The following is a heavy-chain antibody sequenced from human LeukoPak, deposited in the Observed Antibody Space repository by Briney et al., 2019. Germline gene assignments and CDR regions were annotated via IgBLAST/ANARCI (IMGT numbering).Heavy chain of an antibody. V-gene: IGHV3-64*01. J-gene: IGHJ3*02. Sequence: PGGSLRLSCAASGFTFSSYAMHWVRQAPGKGLEYVSAISSNGGSTYYANSVKGRFTISRDNSKNTLYLQMGSLRAEDMAVYYCARRVYGGKTGPFDIWGQGTMVTVSS. CDR2: ISSNGGST. D-gene: IGHD4-23*01. CDR3: ARRVYGGKTGPFDI. CDR1: GFTFSSYA.